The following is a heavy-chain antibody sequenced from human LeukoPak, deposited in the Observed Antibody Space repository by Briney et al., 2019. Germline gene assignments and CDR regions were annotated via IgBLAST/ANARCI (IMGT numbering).Heavy chain of an antibody. D-gene: IGHD3-10*01. Sequence: GRSLRLSCAASGFTFSSYGMHWVRQAPGKGLEWVAVIWSDGINKYYAESVKGRFTISRGNTKNTLYLHINRLTAEDKAVYFVPRDPYASGSYGDYWGQGTLVTVSS. J-gene: IGHJ4*02. CDR2: IWSDGINK. CDR1: GFTFSSYG. CDR3: PRDPYASGSYGDY. V-gene: IGHV3-33*01.